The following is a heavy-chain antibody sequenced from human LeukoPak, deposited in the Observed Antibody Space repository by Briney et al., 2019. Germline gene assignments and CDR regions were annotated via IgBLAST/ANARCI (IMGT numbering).Heavy chain of an antibody. CDR1: GYSISSGYY. J-gene: IGHJ5*02. CDR3: ARDIVVVPAATYNWFDP. D-gene: IGHD2-2*01. Sequence: NASETLSLTCAVSGYSISSGYYWGWIRQPPGKGLEWIGSIYHSGSTYYDPSLKSRVTISVDTSKTQFSLKLSSVTAADTAVYYCARDIVVVPAATYNWFDPWGQGTLVTVSS. V-gene: IGHV4-38-2*02. CDR2: IYHSGST.